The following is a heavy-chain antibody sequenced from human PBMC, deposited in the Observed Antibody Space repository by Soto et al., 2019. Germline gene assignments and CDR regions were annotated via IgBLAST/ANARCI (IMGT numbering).Heavy chain of an antibody. CDR2: MNPNSGNT. V-gene: IGHV1-8*01. CDR3: AKLGKEPHLWYYYYYMDV. D-gene: IGHD1-26*01. Sequence: ASVKVSCKASGYTFTSYDINWVRQATGQGLEWMGWMNPNSGNTGYAQKFQGRVTMTRNTAISTAYMELSSLRSEDTAVYYCAKLGKEPHLWYYYYYMDVWGKGTTVTVSS. J-gene: IGHJ6*03. CDR1: GYTFTSYD.